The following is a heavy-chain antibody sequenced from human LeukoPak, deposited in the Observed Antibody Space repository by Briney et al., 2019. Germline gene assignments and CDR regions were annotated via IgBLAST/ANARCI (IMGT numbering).Heavy chain of an antibody. D-gene: IGHD6-25*01. Sequence: SETLSLTCSVSGVSISSSRYYWGWIRQPPGQGLEWIGSVYYNGNTYYNPSLKGRVTISLDTSKNQFSVKLSSVTAADTAVYYCARVRQRYRTGFDPWGQGTLVTVSS. V-gene: IGHV4-39*07. CDR1: GVSISSSRYY. J-gene: IGHJ5*02. CDR2: VYYNGNT. CDR3: ARVRQRYRTGFDP.